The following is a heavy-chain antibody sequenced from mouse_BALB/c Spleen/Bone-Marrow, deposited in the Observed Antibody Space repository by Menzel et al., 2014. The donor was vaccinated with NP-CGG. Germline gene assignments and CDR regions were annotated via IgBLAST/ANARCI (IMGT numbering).Heavy chain of an antibody. J-gene: IGHJ2*01. CDR3: ARGYPSDY. CDR2: IYPGDGDT. V-gene: IGHV1-87*01. D-gene: IGHD3-2*02. CDR1: GYTFTSYW. Sequence: QVQLQQSGAELARPGASVKLFCKASGYTFTSYWMQWVKQRPGQGLEWIGAIYPGDGDTRYTQKFKGKATLTADKSSSTAYMQLSSLASEDSAVYYCARGYPSDYWGQGTTLTVSS.